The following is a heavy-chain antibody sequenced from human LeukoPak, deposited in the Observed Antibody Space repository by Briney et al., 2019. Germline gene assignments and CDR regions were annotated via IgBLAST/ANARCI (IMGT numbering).Heavy chain of an antibody. V-gene: IGHV3-48*04. CDR3: ARWVDYDFWSGTYPF. D-gene: IGHD3-3*01. Sequence: GGSLRLSCAASGFTFSSYSMNWVRQAPGKGLEWVSYISSSGSTIYYADSVKGRFTISRDNAKNSLYLQMNSLRAEDTAVYYCARWVDYDFWSGTYPFWGQGTLVTVSS. J-gene: IGHJ4*02. CDR1: GFTFSSYS. CDR2: ISSSGSTI.